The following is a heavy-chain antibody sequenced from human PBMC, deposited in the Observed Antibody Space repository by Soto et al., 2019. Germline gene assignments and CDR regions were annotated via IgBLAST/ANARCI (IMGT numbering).Heavy chain of an antibody. D-gene: IGHD3-9*01. CDR2: IYWDDDK. CDR3: IQSRCDADALPSYASHDWSVIDV. J-gene: IGHJ6*02. V-gene: IGHV2-5*02. CDR1: GFSLSTSGVG. Sequence: QITLKESGPTLVNPTQTLKLTCTFSGFSLSTSGVGVGWIRQPPGKALEWIALIYWDDDKRYSPSLRSRLTSSKDTSKNQVVPTTINMAPVDTPTYHCIQSRCDADALPSYASHDWSVIDVCGLGITISVSS.